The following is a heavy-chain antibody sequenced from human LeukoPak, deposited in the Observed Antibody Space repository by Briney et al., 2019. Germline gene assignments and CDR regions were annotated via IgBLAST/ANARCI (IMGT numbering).Heavy chain of an antibody. V-gene: IGHV4-34*01. CDR2: INHSGST. D-gene: IGHD3-16*02. CDR3: AREGSGTYVWGSYRPNNWFDP. Sequence: SETLSLTCTVSGASISSYYWSWIRQPPGKGLEWIGEINHSGSTNYNPSLKSRVTISVDTSKNQFSLKLSSVTAADTAVYYCAREGSGTYVWGSYRPNNWFDPWGQGTLVTVSS. J-gene: IGHJ5*02. CDR1: GASISSYY.